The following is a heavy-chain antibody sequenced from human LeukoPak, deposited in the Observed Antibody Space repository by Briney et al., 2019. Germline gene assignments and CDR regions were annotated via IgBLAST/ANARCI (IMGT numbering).Heavy chain of an antibody. J-gene: IGHJ4*02. D-gene: IGHD3-10*01. CDR2: ISAGGGYT. CDR1: GFTFSSYA. CDR3: AKIPTSGSGSHYDHGNIDY. V-gene: IGHV3-23*01. Sequence: PGGPLRLSCAASGFTFSSYALSWVRQAPGKGLVWVSTISAGGGYTYYADSVKGRFTISRDNSKNTLYLQMSSLRAEDTAVYYCAKIPTSGSGSHYDHGNIDYWGQGTLVTVSS.